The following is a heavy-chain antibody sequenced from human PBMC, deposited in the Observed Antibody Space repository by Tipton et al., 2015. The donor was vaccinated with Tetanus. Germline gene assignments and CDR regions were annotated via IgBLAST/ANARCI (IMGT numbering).Heavy chain of an antibody. CDR3: ARAAGSPGRWYFDL. D-gene: IGHD3-10*01. Sequence: SPRLSCAASGFTFSSYGMHWVRQAPGKGLEWVAVIWYDGSNKYYADSVKGRFTISRDNSKNTLYLQMNSLRAEDTAVYYCARAAGSPGRWYFDLWGRGTLVTVSS. CDR1: GFTFSSYG. V-gene: IGHV3-33*01. J-gene: IGHJ2*01. CDR2: IWYDGSNK.